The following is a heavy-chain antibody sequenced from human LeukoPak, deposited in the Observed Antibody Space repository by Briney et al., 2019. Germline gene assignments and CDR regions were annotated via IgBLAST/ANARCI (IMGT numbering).Heavy chain of an antibody. CDR3: ARAITYYYYYYYMDV. V-gene: IGHV1-69*13. Sequence: SVKVSCKASGGTFSSYAISWVRQAPGQGLEWMGGIIPIFGTGNYAQKFQGRVTITADESASTAYMELSSLRSEDTAVYYCARAITYYYYYYYMDVWGKGTTVTVSS. CDR1: GGTFSSYA. CDR2: IIPIFGTG. D-gene: IGHD5-12*01. J-gene: IGHJ6*03.